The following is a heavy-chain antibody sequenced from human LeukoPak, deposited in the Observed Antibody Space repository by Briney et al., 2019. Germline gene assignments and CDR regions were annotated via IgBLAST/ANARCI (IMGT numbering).Heavy chain of an antibody. V-gene: IGHV1-46*01. CDR3: ARSDSSRRGNYYYYYGMDV. J-gene: IGHJ6*02. Sequence: ASVKVSCKASGYTLTSYYMHWVRQAPGQGLECMGIINPSGGSTSYAQKFQGRVTMIRDTSTSTVYMELSSLRSEDTAVYYCARSDSSRRGNYYYYYGMDVWGRGTTVTVSS. CDR2: INPSGGST. CDR1: GYTLTSYY. D-gene: IGHD6-13*01.